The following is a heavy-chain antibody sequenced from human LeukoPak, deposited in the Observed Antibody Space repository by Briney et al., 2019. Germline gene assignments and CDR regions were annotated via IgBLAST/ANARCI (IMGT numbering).Heavy chain of an antibody. CDR3: ARDNDAGDAFDI. V-gene: IGHV3-21*03. J-gene: IGHJ3*02. CDR1: GFTFSSYS. CDR2: ISSSSSYI. D-gene: IGHD1-1*01. Sequence: GGSLRLSCAASGFTFSSYSMNWVRQAPGKGLEWVSSISSSSSYIYYADSVKGRFTISRDNAKNSLYLQMNSMRAEDTAVYYCARDNDAGDAFDIWGQGTMVTVSS.